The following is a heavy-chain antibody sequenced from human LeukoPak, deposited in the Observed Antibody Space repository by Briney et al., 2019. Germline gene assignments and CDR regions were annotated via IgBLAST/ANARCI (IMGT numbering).Heavy chain of an antibody. CDR1: GGSFSGYY. Sequence: KPSETLSLTCAVYGGSFSGYYWSWIRQPPGKGLEWIGEINHSGSTNYNPSLKSRVTISVDTSKTQFSLKLSSVTAADTAVYYCARWTPGPKNYFDYWARGTLVTVSS. V-gene: IGHV4-34*01. D-gene: IGHD3/OR15-3a*01. CDR3: ARWTPGPKNYFDY. CDR2: INHSGST. J-gene: IGHJ4*02.